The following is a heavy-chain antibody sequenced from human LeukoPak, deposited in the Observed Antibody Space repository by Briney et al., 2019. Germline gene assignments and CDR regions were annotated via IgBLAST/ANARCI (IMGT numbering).Heavy chain of an antibody. V-gene: IGHV3-23*01. CDR3: ARSAARLRYYYAMDV. D-gene: IGHD6-6*01. J-gene: IGHJ6*02. CDR2: STGSGDRT. CDR1: GFTFSSYA. Sequence: GGSLRLSCAASGFTFSSYAMSWVRQAPGRGLEWVSSSTGSGDRTYYADSVKGRFTISRHNSKNTLYLQMSSLRAEDTAVYFCARSAARLRYYYAMDVWGQGTTVTVCS.